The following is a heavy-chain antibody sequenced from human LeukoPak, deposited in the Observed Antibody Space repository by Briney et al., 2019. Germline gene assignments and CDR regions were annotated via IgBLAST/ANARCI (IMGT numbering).Heavy chain of an antibody. CDR1: GGSISSSSYY. J-gene: IGHJ4*02. CDR3: ARSAPRLKYSSKYYFDY. CDR2: IYYSGST. Sequence: TSETLSLTCTVSGGSISSSSYYWGWIRQPSGKGLEWIGSIYYSGSTYYNPSLKSRVTISVDTSKNQFSLKLSSVTAADTAVYYCARSAPRLKYSSKYYFDYWGQGTLVTVSS. D-gene: IGHD6-19*01. V-gene: IGHV4-39*01.